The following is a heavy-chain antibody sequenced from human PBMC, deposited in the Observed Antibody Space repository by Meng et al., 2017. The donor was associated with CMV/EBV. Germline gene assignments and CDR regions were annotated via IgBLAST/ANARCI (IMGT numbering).Heavy chain of an antibody. CDR2: IYYSGST. CDR1: GGSISSSSYY. CDR3: ARDPNGDYVGRDY. J-gene: IGHJ4*02. V-gene: IGHV4-39*07. D-gene: IGHD4-17*01. Sequence: SETLSLTCTVSGGSISSSSYYWGWIRQPPGKGLEWIGSIYYSGSTYYNPSLKSRVTISVDTSKNQFSLKLSSVTAADTAVYYCARDPNGDYVGRDYWGQGTLVTVSS.